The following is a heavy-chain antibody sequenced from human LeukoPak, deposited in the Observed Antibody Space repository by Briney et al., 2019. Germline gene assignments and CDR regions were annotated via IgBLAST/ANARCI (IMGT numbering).Heavy chain of an antibody. CDR2: FDPEDGET. Sequence: ASVKVSCKVSGYTLTELSMHWVRQAPGKGLEWMGGFDPEDGETIYAQKFQGRVTMTEDTSTDTAYMELSSLRSEDTAVYYCATVFAYCSGGSCYNFDYWGQGTLVTVSS. CDR3: ATVFAYCSGGSCYNFDY. D-gene: IGHD2-15*01. J-gene: IGHJ4*02. V-gene: IGHV1-24*01. CDR1: GYTLTELS.